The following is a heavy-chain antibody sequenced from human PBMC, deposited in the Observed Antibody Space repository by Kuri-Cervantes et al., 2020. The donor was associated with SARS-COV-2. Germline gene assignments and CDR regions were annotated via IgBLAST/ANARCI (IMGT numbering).Heavy chain of an antibody. V-gene: IGHV4-34*01. CDR3: AGSPGGVFDC. J-gene: IGHJ4*02. Sequence: LSLTCAVYGGPFSAYYWSWIRQPPGKGLEWIGEINHSGSTNYNPSLKSRVTISVDTSKHQLSLKLSSVTAADTAVYYCAGSPGGVFDCWGQGTLVTVSS. CDR1: GGPFSAYY. CDR2: INHSGST. D-gene: IGHD3-16*01.